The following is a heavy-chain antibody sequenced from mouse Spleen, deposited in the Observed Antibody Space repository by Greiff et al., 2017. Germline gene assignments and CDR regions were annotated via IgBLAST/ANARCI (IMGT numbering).Heavy chain of an antibody. CDR2: IDPNSGGT. CDR1: GYTFTSYW. V-gene: IGHV1-72*01. CDR3: AREEYGNDYAMDY. J-gene: IGHJ4*01. Sequence: VQLQQPGAELVKPGASVKLSCKASGYTFTSYWMNWVKQRPGRGLEWIGRIDPNSGGTKYNERFKSKATLTVDKPSSTAYMQLSSLTSEDSAVYYCAREEYGNDYAMDYWGQGTSGTGSS. D-gene: IGHD2-10*02.